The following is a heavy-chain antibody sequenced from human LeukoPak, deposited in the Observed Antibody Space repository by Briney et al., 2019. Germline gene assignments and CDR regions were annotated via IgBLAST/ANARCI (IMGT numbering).Heavy chain of an antibody. Sequence: PSETLSLTCAVYGGSFSGYYWSWIRQPPGKGLEWIGEINHSGSTNYNPSLKSRVTISVDTSKNQFSLKLSSVTAADTAVYYCARGRTVVPAAILRALSGYQYFQHWGQGTLVTVSS. V-gene: IGHV4-34*01. CDR1: GGSFSGYY. CDR3: ARGRTVVPAAILRALSGYQYFQH. CDR2: INHSGST. J-gene: IGHJ1*01. D-gene: IGHD2-2*02.